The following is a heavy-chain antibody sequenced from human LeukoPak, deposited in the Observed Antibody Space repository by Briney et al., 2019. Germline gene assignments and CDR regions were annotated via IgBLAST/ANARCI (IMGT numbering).Heavy chain of an antibody. V-gene: IGHV3-48*04. J-gene: IGHJ6*02. D-gene: IGHD3-9*01. CDR2: ISSSSSTI. CDR3: ARRYYDTLTGYPYGMDV. Sequence: GGSLRLSCAASGFTFSSYSMNWVRQAPGKGLEWVSYISSSSSTIYYADSVKGRFTISRDNAKNSLYLQMNSLRAEDTAVYYCARRYYDTLTGYPYGMDVWGQGTTVTVSS. CDR1: GFTFSSYS.